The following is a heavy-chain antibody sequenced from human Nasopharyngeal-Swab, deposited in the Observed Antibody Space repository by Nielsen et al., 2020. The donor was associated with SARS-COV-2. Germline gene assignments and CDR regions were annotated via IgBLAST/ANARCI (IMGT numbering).Heavy chain of an antibody. CDR3: ARGDLGIAVAKQPFDY. V-gene: IGHV4-34*01. Sequence: SETLSLTCAVYGGSFSGYYWSWICQPPGKGLEWIGEINHSGSTNYNPSLKSRVTISVDTSKNQFSLKLSSVTAADTAVYYCARGDLGIAVAKQPFDYWGQGTLVTVSS. CDR2: INHSGST. J-gene: IGHJ4*02. CDR1: GGSFSGYY. D-gene: IGHD6-19*01.